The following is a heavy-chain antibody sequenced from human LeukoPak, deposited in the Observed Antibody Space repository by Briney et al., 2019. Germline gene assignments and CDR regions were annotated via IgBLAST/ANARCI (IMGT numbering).Heavy chain of an antibody. Sequence: ASVKVSCKASGYTFTSYYMHWVRQAPGQGLEWMGIINPSGGSTSYAQKFQGRVTMTTDTSTSTAYMELRSLRSDDTAVYYCARAGTSPNYYDSSGRSGDYWGQGTLVTVSS. CDR2: INPSGGST. V-gene: IGHV1-46*01. CDR3: ARAGTSPNYYDSSGRSGDY. J-gene: IGHJ4*02. D-gene: IGHD3-22*01. CDR1: GYTFTSYY.